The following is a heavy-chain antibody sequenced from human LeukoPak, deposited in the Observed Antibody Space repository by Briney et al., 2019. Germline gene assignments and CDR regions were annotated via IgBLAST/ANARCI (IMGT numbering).Heavy chain of an antibody. J-gene: IGHJ5*02. CDR3: AKDQVAATLGVPWFDP. D-gene: IGHD2-15*01. Sequence: GGSLRLXCAASGFTFSSYGMHWVRQAPGKGLEWVAFIRYDGSNKYYADSVKGRFTISRDNSKNTLYLQMNSLRAEDTAVYYCAKDQVAATLGVPWFDPWGQGTLVTVSS. V-gene: IGHV3-30*02. CDR2: IRYDGSNK. CDR1: GFTFSSYG.